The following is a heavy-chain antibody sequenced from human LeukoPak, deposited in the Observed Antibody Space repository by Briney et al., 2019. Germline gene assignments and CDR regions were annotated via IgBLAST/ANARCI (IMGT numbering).Heavy chain of an antibody. CDR2: IYYSGST. V-gene: IGHV4-39*07. CDR3: ARNEGDYVAFDI. J-gene: IGHJ3*02. Sequence: PSETLSLTCTVSGGSISSSSYYWGWIRQPPGKGLEWIGSIYYSGSTYYNPSLKSRVTISVDTSKNQFSLKLSSVTAADTAVYYCARNEGDYVAFDIWGQGTMVTVSS. CDR1: GGSISSSSYY. D-gene: IGHD4-17*01.